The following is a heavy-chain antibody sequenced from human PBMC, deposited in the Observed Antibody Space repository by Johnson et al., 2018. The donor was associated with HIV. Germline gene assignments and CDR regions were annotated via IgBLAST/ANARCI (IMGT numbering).Heavy chain of an antibody. CDR3: ARDVGAFDI. V-gene: IGHV3-74*01. Sequence: VQLVESGGGLVKPGGSLRLSCAASGFTFSNAWMSWVRQAPGKGLVWVSRINWNGGSTGYADSVKGRFTISRDNSKNTLYLQMDSLRTEDTAVYYCARDVGAFDIWGQGTMVTVSS. J-gene: IGHJ3*02. CDR1: GFTFSNAW. CDR2: INWNGGST.